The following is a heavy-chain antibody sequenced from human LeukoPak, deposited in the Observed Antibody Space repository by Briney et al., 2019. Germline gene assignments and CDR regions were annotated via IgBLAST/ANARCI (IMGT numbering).Heavy chain of an antibody. Sequence: PGRSLRLSCAASGFTFSSYGMHWVRQAPGKGLEWVAVIWYDGSNKYYADSVKGRFTISRDNSKNTLYLQMNSLRAEDTAVYYCARELGYFDWLSVGNNWFDPWGQGTLVTVSS. D-gene: IGHD3-9*01. J-gene: IGHJ5*02. CDR3: ARELGYFDWLSVGNNWFDP. V-gene: IGHV3-33*01. CDR1: GFTFSSYG. CDR2: IWYDGSNK.